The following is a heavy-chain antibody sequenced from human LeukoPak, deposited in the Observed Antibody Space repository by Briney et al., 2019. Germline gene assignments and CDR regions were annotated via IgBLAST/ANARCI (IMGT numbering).Heavy chain of an antibody. Sequence: ASVKVSFMASGYTFTSYYMHCVRQAPGQGLEWMGWINPNSGGTNYAQKFQGRVTMTRDTSISTAYMELSRLRADDTAVYYCARDAGAEASNRCATCGQGTLVTVSS. J-gene: IGHJ5*02. CDR1: GYTFTSYY. D-gene: IGHD3-10*01. CDR3: ARDAGAEASNRCAT. CDR2: INPNSGGT. V-gene: IGHV1-2*02.